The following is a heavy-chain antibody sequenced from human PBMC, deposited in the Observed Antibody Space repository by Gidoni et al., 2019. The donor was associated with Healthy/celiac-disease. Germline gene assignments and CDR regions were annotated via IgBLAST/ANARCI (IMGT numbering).Heavy chain of an antibody. CDR1: GYTFPSYD. D-gene: IGHD6-13*01. CDR2: MNPNSGNT. J-gene: IGHJ5*02. V-gene: IGHV1-8*01. CDR3: AREGAAAGFSP. Sequence: QLPLVQSGAEVQKPGASVKVSCKASGYTFPSYDINWVRQATGQGLEGMGWMNPNSGNTGYAQKLQGRGTMTRNTSRSTAYMELSSLRSEDTAVYYCAREGAAAGFSPWGQGTLVTVSS.